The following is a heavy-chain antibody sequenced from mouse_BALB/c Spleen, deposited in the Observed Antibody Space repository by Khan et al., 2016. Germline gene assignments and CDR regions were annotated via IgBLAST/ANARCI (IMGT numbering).Heavy chain of an antibody. V-gene: IGHV1-69*02. CDR1: GYTFTTYW. J-gene: IGHJ3*01. Sequence: QVQLQQPGAELAKPGASVKLSCKASGYTFTTYWMHWVKQRPGQGLEWIGEIDPSDNYTNYNQKFKGKATLTVDKSSSTAYMQLSSLTSEDSAVYYCVSIYDGDAWFVYWGQGTLVTVSA. CDR2: IDPSDNYT. CDR3: VSIYDGDAWFVY. D-gene: IGHD2-3*01.